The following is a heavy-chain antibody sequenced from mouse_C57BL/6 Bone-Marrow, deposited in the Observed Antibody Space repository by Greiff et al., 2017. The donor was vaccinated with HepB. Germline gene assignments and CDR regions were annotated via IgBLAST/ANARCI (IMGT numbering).Heavy chain of an antibody. CDR1: GFTFNTYA. D-gene: IGHD1-1*01. V-gene: IGHV10-3*01. Sequence: EVKLMESGGGLVQPKGSLKLSCAASGFTFNTYAMHWVRQAPGKGLEWVARIRSKSSNYATYYADSVKDRFTISRDDSQSMLYLQMNNLKTEDTAMYYCVRDLTTVVEPFAYWGQGTLVTVSA. CDR2: IRSKSSNYAT. CDR3: VRDLTTVVEPFAY. J-gene: IGHJ3*01.